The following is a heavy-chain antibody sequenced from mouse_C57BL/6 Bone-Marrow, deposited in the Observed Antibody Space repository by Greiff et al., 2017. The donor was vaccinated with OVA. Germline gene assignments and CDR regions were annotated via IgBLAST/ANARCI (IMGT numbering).Heavy chain of an antibody. J-gene: IGHJ3*01. CDR1: GYTFTSYG. CDR3: ARDRSNEFAY. D-gene: IGHD2-5*01. CDR2: IYPRSGNT. V-gene: IGHV1-81*01. Sequence: VQLQQSGAELARPGASVKLSCKASGYTFTSYGISWVKQRTGQGLEWIGEIYPRSGNTYYNEKFKGKATLTADKSSSTAYMELRSLTSEDSAGYFCARDRSNEFAYWGQGTLVTVSA.